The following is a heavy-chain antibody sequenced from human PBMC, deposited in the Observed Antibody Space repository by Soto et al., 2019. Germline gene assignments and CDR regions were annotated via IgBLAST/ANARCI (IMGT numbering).Heavy chain of an antibody. CDR3: PGWYYDFSSGYYSSGWFVK. CDR1: GFTFSSYS. CDR2: ISSSSSTI. V-gene: IGHV3-48*02. Sequence: GGSLRLSCAASGFTFSSYSMNWVRQAPGKGLEWVSYISSSSSTIYYADSVKGRFNISRDNATNSLYLQMNNLRDQATAVYYFPGWYYDFSSGYYSSGWFVKRGQGTLEKVSS. D-gene: IGHD3-3*01. J-gene: IGHJ4*02.